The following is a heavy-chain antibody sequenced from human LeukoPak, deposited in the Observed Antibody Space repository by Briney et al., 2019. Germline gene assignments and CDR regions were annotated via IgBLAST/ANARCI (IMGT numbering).Heavy chain of an antibody. D-gene: IGHD1-26*01. CDR1: GGSISSYY. CDR3: ARAAWEWELYFDY. V-gene: IGHV4-59*01. J-gene: IGHJ4*02. CDR2: IYYSGSH. Sequence: PSETLSLTCTVSGGSISSYYWSWIRQPPGKGLEWIGYIYYSGSHNYNPSLKSRVTISVDTSKNQFSLKLSSVTAADTAVYYCARAAWEWELYFDYWGQGTLVTVSS.